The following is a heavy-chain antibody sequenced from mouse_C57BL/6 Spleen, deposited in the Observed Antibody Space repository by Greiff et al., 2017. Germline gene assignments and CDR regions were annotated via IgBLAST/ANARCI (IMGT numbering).Heavy chain of an antibody. Sequence: EVQLQQSGEGLVKPGGSLKLSCAASGFTFSSYAMSWVRQTPEKRLEWVAYISSGGDYIYYADTVKGRFTISRDNARNTLYLQMSSLKSEDTAMYYCTRDRTGRGYFDYWGQGTTLTVSS. D-gene: IGHD4-1*01. J-gene: IGHJ2*01. CDR1: GFTFSSYA. CDR3: TRDRTGRGYFDY. V-gene: IGHV5-9-1*02. CDR2: ISSGGDYI.